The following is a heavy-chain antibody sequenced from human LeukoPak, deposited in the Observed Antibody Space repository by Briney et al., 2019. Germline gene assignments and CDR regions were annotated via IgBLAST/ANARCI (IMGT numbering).Heavy chain of an antibody. CDR2: FSYDGSYE. CDR1: GFTFSSYA. Sequence: GGSLRLSCAASGFTFSSYAMRWVRQAPAKGLEWVALFSYDGSYEHYADSVKGRFTISRDISKNTLYLQMNRLRAEDTAIYYCATYRQVLLPFESWGQGTLVTVSS. CDR3: ATYRQVLLPFES. D-gene: IGHD2-8*02. V-gene: IGHV3-30*04. J-gene: IGHJ4*02.